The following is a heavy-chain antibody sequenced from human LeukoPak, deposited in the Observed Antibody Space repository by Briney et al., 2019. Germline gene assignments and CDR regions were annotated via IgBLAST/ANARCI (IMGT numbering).Heavy chain of an antibody. CDR3: ATRRHLYDSSGYLHY. CDR2: FDPEDGET. Sequence: GASVKVSCKDSGYTLTELSMHWVRQAPGKGLEWMGGFDPEDGETIYAQKFQGRVTMTEDTSTDTAYMELSSLRSEDTAVYYCATRRHLYDSSGYLHYWGQGTLVTVSS. D-gene: IGHD3-22*01. CDR1: GYTLTELS. J-gene: IGHJ4*02. V-gene: IGHV1-24*01.